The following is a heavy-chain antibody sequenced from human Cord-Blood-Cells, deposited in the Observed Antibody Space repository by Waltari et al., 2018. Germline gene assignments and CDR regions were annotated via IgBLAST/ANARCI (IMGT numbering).Heavy chain of an antibody. CDR3: ARGLIAAAGTYYYYYYGMDV. CDR1: GYTFTSYD. V-gene: IGHV1-8*01. J-gene: IGHJ6*02. CDR2: MNPNSGNT. Sequence: QVQLVQSGAEVKKPGASVKVSCKASGYTFTSYDINWVRQATGHGLAWMGWMNPNSGNTGYAQKCQGRVTMTRNTSISTAYMELSSLRSEDTAVYYCARGLIAAAGTYYYYYYGMDVWGQGTTVTVSS. D-gene: IGHD6-13*01.